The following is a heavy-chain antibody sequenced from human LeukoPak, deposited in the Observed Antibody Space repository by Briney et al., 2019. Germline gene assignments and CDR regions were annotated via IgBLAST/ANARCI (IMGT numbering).Heavy chain of an antibody. Sequence: GESLKISCKGSGYSFASYWIGWVRQMPGKGLEWMGIIYSGDSDTRYSPSFQGQVTISAEKSISTAYLQWSSLKASDTALYYCASRKKGMATAGFDFWGQGTLVTVSS. CDR3: ASRKKGMATAGFDF. D-gene: IGHD5-24*01. CDR2: IYSGDSDT. V-gene: IGHV5-51*01. J-gene: IGHJ4*02. CDR1: GYSFASYW.